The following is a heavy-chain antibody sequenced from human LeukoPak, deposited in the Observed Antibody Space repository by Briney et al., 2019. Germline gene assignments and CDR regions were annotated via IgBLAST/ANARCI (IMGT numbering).Heavy chain of an antibody. V-gene: IGHV3-23*01. J-gene: IGHJ4*02. CDR2: ISGSGDGA. CDR3: AKGYIQLWWFDY. CDR1: GFTFSTYA. Sequence: SGGSLRLSCAASGFTFSTYAMSWVRQAPGKGLQWVLLISGSGDGAHYADSVKGRFTISRDNSKNTVYLQMTNLRAEDTAVYYCAKGYIQLWWFDYWGQGTLVTVSS. D-gene: IGHD2-21*01.